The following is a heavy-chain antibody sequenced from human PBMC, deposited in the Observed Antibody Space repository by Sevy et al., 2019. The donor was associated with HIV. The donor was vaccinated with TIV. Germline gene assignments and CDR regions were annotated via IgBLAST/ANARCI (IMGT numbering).Heavy chain of an antibody. J-gene: IGHJ6*02. Sequence: SETLSLTCTVSGGSISSNGYYWSWIRQHPGKGLEWIGYIFYSGSTYYNPSLKSRVSISVDTSKNEFSLKLSSVTAADTAVYYCVRDRYSSSPWDYFNALDVWGQGTTVTVSS. CDR1: GGSISSNGYY. CDR3: VRDRYSSSPWDYFNALDV. CDR2: IFYSGST. V-gene: IGHV4-31*03. D-gene: IGHD6-6*01.